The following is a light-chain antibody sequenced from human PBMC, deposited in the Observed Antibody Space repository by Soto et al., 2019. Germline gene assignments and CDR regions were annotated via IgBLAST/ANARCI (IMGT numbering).Light chain of an antibody. CDR1: QFVSSR. CDR2: DTS. J-gene: IGKJ1*01. V-gene: IGKV3-15*01. Sequence: DIVVTQSPATLSASPGERVTLSCRASQFVSSRFAWYQQRPGQVPRLLIYDTSTRAPGISARFSGSGSGTAFTLTISSLQSEDFAVYYCQEYIQWPPGMFGPGTTVDIK. CDR3: QEYIQWPPGM.